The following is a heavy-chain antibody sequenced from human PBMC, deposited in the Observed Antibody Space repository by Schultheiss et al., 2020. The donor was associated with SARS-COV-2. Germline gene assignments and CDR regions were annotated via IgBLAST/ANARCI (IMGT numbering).Heavy chain of an antibody. Sequence: GGSLRLSCAASGFTFSSYSMNWVRQAPGKGLEWVSSISSSSSYIYYADSVKGRFTISRDNAKNSLYLQMNSLRAGDTAVYYCARGYGDYGPFDYWGQGTLVTVSS. CDR1: GFTFSSYS. V-gene: IGHV3-21*01. D-gene: IGHD4-17*01. CDR2: ISSSSSYI. J-gene: IGHJ4*02. CDR3: ARGYGDYGPFDY.